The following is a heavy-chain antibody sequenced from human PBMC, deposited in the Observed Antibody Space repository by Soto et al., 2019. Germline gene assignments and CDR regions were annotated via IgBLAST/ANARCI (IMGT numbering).Heavy chain of an antibody. CDR2: MNPNSGNT. J-gene: IGHJ6*02. CDR1: GYTFTSYD. CDR3: ARRAYDFWSGYVDYYYGMDV. D-gene: IGHD3-3*01. Sequence: ASVKVSCKASGYTFTSYDINWVRQATGQGLEWMGWMNPNSGNTGYAQKFQGRVTMTRNTSISTAYMELSSLRSEDTAVYYCARRAYDFWSGYVDYYYGMDVWGQGTTVTVSS. V-gene: IGHV1-8*01.